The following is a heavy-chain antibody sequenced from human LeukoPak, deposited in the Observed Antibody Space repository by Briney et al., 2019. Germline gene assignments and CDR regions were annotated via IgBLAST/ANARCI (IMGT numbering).Heavy chain of an antibody. CDR1: GGSFSGYY. D-gene: IGHD2-2*01. V-gene: IGHV4-34*01. Sequence: KPSETLSLTCAVYGGSFSGYYWSWIRQPPGKGLEWIGEINHSGSTNYNPSLKSRVTISVDASKNQFSLKLSSVTAADTAVYYCARADIVVVPAAMFYYYGMDVWGQGTTVTVSS. J-gene: IGHJ6*02. CDR3: ARADIVVVPAAMFYYYGMDV. CDR2: INHSGST.